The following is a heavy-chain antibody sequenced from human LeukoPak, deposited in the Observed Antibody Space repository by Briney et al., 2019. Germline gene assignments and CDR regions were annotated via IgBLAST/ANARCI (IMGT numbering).Heavy chain of an antibody. Sequence: SETLSLTCTLSGGSISSYYWSWLRQPPGKGLEWIGDIYYSGSTNYNPSLKSRVTISVDTSKNQFSLKLSSVTAADTAVYYCARAIYYGSGAIIHYYGMDVWGQGTTVTVSS. CDR1: GGSISSYY. CDR3: ARAIYYGSGAIIHYYGMDV. J-gene: IGHJ6*02. V-gene: IGHV4-59*08. CDR2: IYYSGST. D-gene: IGHD3-10*01.